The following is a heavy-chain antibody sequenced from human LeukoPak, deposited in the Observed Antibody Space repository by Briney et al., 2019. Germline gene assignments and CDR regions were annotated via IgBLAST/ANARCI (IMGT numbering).Heavy chain of an antibody. Sequence: GGSLRLSCAASGFTFSSYGMHWVRQAPGKGLEWVAVISYDGSNKYYADSVKGRFTISRDNSKNTLYLQMNSLRAEDMAVYYCAKDQGSSGNLFDYWGQGTLVTVSS. CDR1: GFTFSSYG. CDR2: ISYDGSNK. V-gene: IGHV3-30*18. D-gene: IGHD3-22*01. CDR3: AKDQGSSGNLFDY. J-gene: IGHJ4*02.